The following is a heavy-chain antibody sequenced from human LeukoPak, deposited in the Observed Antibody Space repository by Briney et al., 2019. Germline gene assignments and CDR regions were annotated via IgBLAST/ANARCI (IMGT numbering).Heavy chain of an antibody. CDR2: ISNSGNT. V-gene: IGHV4-39*07. J-gene: IGHJ4*02. D-gene: IGHD3-10*01. CDR1: GGSISNGFYN. CDR3: ARDSSVRGVTISWFDY. Sequence: KPSETLSLTCTVSGGSISNGFYNWGWIRQPPGMRLEWIGSISNSGNTYHNPSLMSRVTMSVDTSRNQFSLRLSSVTAADTAVYYCARDSSVRGVTISWFDYWGQGTLVTVSS.